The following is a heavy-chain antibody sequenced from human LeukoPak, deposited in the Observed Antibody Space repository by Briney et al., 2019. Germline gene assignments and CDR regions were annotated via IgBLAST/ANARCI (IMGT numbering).Heavy chain of an antibody. CDR3: ARDVGFVVVPAVFDS. V-gene: IGHV3-48*01. J-gene: IGHJ4*02. D-gene: IGHD2-2*01. CDR2: INSASATF. Sequence: GGSLRLSCVATGFTFSTSSMNWVRQAPGKGLEWISYINSASATFYYADSVKGRFIISRDNAKNLLFLQMNNLRAEDSAMYYCARDVGFVVVPAVFDSWGQGTLVTVSS. CDR1: GFTFSTSS.